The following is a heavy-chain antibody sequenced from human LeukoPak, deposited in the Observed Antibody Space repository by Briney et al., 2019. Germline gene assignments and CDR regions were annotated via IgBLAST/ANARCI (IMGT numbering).Heavy chain of an antibody. CDR2: ISYDGSNK. CDR3: AKDWAGSDKRYYFDY. D-gene: IGHD5-24*01. CDR1: GFTFSSYG. J-gene: IGHJ4*02. Sequence: GSLRLSCAASGFTFSSYGMHWVRQAPGKGLEGVAVISYDGSNKYYADSVKGRFTISRDNSKNTLYLQMNNLRAEDTAVYYCAKDWAGSDKRYYFDYWGQGTLVTVSS. V-gene: IGHV3-30*18.